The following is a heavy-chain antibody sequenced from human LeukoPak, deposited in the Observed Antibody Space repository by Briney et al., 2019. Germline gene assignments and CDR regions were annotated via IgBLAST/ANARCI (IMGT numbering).Heavy chain of an antibody. D-gene: IGHD1-26*01. Sequence: ASVKVSCKASGYTFTNCGITWMRQAPGQGLGWMGWINTYNGNTNYAQKLQGRVTITTDTSTSTAYMELRSLRSDDTAVFYCARDLVDGVGAPGAYWGQGALVTVSS. CDR2: INTYNGNT. J-gene: IGHJ4*02. CDR3: ARDLVDGVGAPGAY. V-gene: IGHV1-18*01. CDR1: GYTFTNCG.